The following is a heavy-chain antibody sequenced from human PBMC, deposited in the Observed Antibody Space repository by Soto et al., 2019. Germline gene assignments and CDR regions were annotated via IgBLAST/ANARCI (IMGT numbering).Heavy chain of an antibody. CDR2: ISAYNGNT. Sequence: GXSVKVSCKASGYTFASYGISWVRQAPGQGLEWMGWISAYNGNTNYAQKLQGRVTMTTDTSTSTAYMELRSLRSDDTAVYYCAREGYYDFWSGYLGEPNNWFDPWGQGTLVTVSS. V-gene: IGHV1-18*01. CDR3: AREGYYDFWSGYLGEPNNWFDP. CDR1: GYTFASYG. J-gene: IGHJ5*02. D-gene: IGHD3-3*01.